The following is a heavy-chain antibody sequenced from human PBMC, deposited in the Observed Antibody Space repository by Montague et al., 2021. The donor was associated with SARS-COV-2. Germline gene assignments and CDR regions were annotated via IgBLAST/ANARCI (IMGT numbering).Heavy chain of an antibody. Sequence: ETLSLTCAADAGSFGGYSWSWIRQPPGKGLEWIGEINHSGSTXXXPSXXXRVTISVDTSKNQFSPKLSSVTAADTAVYYCARRSRVVTATWALRTSLTSWFDPWGQGTLVTVSS. J-gene: IGHJ5*02. CDR2: INHSGST. D-gene: IGHD2-21*02. V-gene: IGHV4-34*01. CDR3: ARRSRVVTATWALRTSLTSWFDP. CDR1: AGSFGGYS.